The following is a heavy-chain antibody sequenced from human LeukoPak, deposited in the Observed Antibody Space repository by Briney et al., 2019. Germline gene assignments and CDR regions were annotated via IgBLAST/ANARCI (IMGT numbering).Heavy chain of an antibody. CDR1: GYSFTSYW. CDR2: IYSGDSDT. Sequence: GESLKISCKGSGYSFTSYWIGWVRQMPGKGLEWMGIIYSGDSDTSYSPSFQGQVTISADKSISTAYLQWSSLKAPDTAMYYCARQRGVWKNWFDPWGQGTLVTVSS. D-gene: IGHD2-8*01. J-gene: IGHJ5*02. CDR3: ARQRGVWKNWFDP. V-gene: IGHV5-51*01.